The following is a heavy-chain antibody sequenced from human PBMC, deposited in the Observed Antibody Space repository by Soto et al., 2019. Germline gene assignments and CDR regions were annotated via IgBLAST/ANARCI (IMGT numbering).Heavy chain of an antibody. V-gene: IGHV3-23*01. J-gene: IGHJ4*02. CDR3: AKTFGVVSYYFDY. CDR2: ISGSGGST. Sequence: EVQLLESGGGLVQPGGSLRLSCAASGFTFSSYVMSWVRQAPGKGLEWVSAISGSGGSTYYADSVKGRFTISRDNSKNTLYLQMNSLRAEDTAVYYCAKTFGVVSYYFDYWGQGTLVTVSS. CDR1: GFTFSSYV. D-gene: IGHD3-3*01.